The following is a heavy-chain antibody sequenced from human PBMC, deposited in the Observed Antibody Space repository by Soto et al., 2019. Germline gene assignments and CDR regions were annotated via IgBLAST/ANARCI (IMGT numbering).Heavy chain of an antibody. CDR1: GYTFTSYG. D-gene: IGHD6-13*01. CDR2: ISAYNGNT. CDR3: ARDRTPGIAAAAY. V-gene: IGHV1-18*01. J-gene: IGHJ4*02. Sequence: QVQLVQSGAEVKKPGASVKVSCKASGYTFTSYGISWVRQAPGQGLEWMGWISAYNGNTNYAQKLQGRVTMTTDTSRSTAYMELRTLRSADTAVYDCARDRTPGIAAAAYWGQGTLVIVAS.